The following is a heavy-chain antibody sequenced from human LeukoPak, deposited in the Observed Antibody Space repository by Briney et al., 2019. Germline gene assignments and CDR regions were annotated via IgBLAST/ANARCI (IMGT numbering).Heavy chain of an antibody. D-gene: IGHD3-9*01. V-gene: IGHV3-15*01. CDR3: TTDREGYYDILTGPIYYYYGMDV. CDR1: GFTFSNAW. CDR2: IKSKTDGGTT. Sequence: GGSLRLSCAASGFTFSNAWMSWVRQAPGKGLEWVGRIKSKTDGGTTDYAAPVKGRFTISRDDSKNTLYLQMNSLKTEDTAVYYCTTDREGYYDILTGPIYYYYGMDVWGQGTTVTVSS. J-gene: IGHJ6*02.